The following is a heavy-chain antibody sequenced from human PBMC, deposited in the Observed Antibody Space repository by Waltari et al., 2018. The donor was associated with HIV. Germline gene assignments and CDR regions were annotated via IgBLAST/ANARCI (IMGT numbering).Heavy chain of an antibody. CDR1: GYPFTDYY. V-gene: IGHV1-2*06. Sequence: QVQLVQSGAEVKKPGASVKVSCKASGYPFTDYYIHWGREAPGQGLECKGRINPNSGDTSYAQKVQGRVTKTRDTYISTAYMDLSRLRSDDTAVYYCATIPTNPNPDYWGQGTLVTVAS. CDR2: INPNSGDT. CDR3: ATIPTNPNPDY. J-gene: IGHJ4*02. D-gene: IGHD2-8*01.